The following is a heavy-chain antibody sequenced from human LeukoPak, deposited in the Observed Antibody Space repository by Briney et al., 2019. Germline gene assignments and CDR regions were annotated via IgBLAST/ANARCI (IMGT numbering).Heavy chain of an antibody. CDR2: INHSGST. V-gene: IGHV4-34*01. CDR3: ARRPHTI. J-gene: IGHJ3*02. Sequence: SETLSLTCAVHGGSFSGYYWSWIRQPPGKGLEWIGEINHSGSTNYNPSLKSRVTISVDTSKNQFSLKLSSVTAADTAVYYCARRPHTIWGQGTMVTVSS. CDR1: GGSFSGYY.